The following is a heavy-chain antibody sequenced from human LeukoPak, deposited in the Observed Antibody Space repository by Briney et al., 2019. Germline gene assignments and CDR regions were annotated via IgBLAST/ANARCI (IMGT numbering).Heavy chain of an antibody. CDR3: AKVRGSSINSGYDY. CDR1: GFTFSNYA. CDR2: ISGNGGTT. Sequence: GGSLRLSCAASGFTFSNYAMSWVRQAPGKGLEWVSTISGNGGTTYYADSVKGRFTISRDNSKNTLYLQMNSLRAEDTAIYYCAKVRGSSINSGYDYWGQGTLVTVSS. D-gene: IGHD5-12*01. V-gene: IGHV3-23*01. J-gene: IGHJ4*02.